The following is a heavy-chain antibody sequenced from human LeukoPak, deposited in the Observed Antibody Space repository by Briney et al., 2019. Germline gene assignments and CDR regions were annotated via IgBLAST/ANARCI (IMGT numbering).Heavy chain of an antibody. J-gene: IGHJ6*02. CDR1: GGSFSGYY. Sequence: PSETLSLTCAVYGGSFSGYYWSWIRQPPGKGLEWIGEINHSGSTNYNPSLKSRVTISVDTSKNQFSLKLSSVTAADTAVYYCARDTIAAAGTNYYYGMDVWGQGTTVTVSS. V-gene: IGHV4-34*01. D-gene: IGHD6-13*01. CDR2: INHSGST. CDR3: ARDTIAAAGTNYYYGMDV.